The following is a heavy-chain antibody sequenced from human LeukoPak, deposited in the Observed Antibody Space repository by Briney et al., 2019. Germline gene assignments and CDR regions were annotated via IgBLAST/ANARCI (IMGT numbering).Heavy chain of an antibody. V-gene: IGHV3-53*01. CDR2: IYSDNT. CDR1: GFTVSSNS. J-gene: IGHJ3*02. Sequence: SGGSLRLSCTVSGFTVSSNSMSWVRQAPGKGLEWVSFIYSDNTHYSDSVKGRFTISRDNSKNTLYLQMNSLRAEDTAVYYCARDRSIAVAGVDAFDIWGQGTMVTVSS. D-gene: IGHD6-19*01. CDR3: ARDRSIAVAGVDAFDI.